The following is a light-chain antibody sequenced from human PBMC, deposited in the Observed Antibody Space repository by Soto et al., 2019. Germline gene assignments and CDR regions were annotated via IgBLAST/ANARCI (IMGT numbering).Light chain of an antibody. Sequence: DIQMTQSPSTLSASVGDRVTITCRASQSVRSWLAWYQQKPGRAPKFLIYDASSLESGVPSRFSGSGSGTEFTLTISNLQPDDFATYYCQQYDNYPLTLGGGTNVDIK. CDR2: DAS. CDR3: QQYDNYPLT. J-gene: IGKJ4*01. CDR1: QSVRSW. V-gene: IGKV1-5*01.